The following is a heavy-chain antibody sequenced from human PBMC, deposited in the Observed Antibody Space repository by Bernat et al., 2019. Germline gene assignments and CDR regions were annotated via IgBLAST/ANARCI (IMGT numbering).Heavy chain of an antibody. CDR3: ARLARYCPSTDCQGNDH. J-gene: IGHJ4*02. D-gene: IGHD2-2*01. V-gene: IGHV3-7*03. Sequence: EVQLVESGGGLVQPGGSLRLSCAGAGIRISTFWINWVRQAPGRGLEWVANINQVGSDKYYVDSVKGRFTISRDNARDSLFLQMNSLRVDDTAVYYCARLARYCPSTDCQGNDHWGQGTLVTVSS. CDR1: GIRISTFW. CDR2: INQVGSDK.